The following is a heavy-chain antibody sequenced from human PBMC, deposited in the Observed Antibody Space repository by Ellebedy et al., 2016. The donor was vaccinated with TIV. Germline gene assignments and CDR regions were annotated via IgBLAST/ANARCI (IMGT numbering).Heavy chain of an antibody. J-gene: IGHJ4*02. Sequence: PGGSLRLSCAASGFTFNHYGMHWVRQAPGKGLEWVAVISYDGSNKYYADSVKGRFTISRDNSKNTLYLQMNSLRPEDTAVYFCARAQRSFWSGSLDYWGQGTLSTVSS. D-gene: IGHD3-3*01. CDR2: ISYDGSNK. CDR3: ARAQRSFWSGSLDY. CDR1: GFTFNHYG. V-gene: IGHV3-30*03.